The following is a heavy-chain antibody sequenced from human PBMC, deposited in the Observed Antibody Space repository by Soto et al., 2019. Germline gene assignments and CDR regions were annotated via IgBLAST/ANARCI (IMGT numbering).Heavy chain of an antibody. V-gene: IGHV1-46*03. J-gene: IGHJ4*02. CDR3: ARGVTIDASGCGPYY. D-gene: IGHD3-3*01. CDR2: INPSDGRT. Sequence: QVQLVQSGAEVKEPGASVKVSCKASGYTFTRYFIHWVRQAPGEGLEWMGVINPSDGRTSYTQKFHGRVTMTRDTSTGTVYMDLSSLRSDDTAIYYCARGVTIDASGCGPYYWSQGTLVTVSS. CDR1: GYTFTRYF.